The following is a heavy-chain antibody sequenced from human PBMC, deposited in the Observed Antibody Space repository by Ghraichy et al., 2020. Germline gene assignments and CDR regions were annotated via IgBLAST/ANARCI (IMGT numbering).Heavy chain of an antibody. J-gene: IGHJ4*02. Sequence: LSLTCVASGFSFGTYAITWVRQAPGKGLEWVSTITGSGGNTYYADSVKGRFTLSRDNSKNTLSLQMNSLRAEDTAIYYCAKGGIVMGFDSWGQGTLVPVSS. CDR1: GFSFGTYA. CDR3: AKGGIVMGFDS. D-gene: IGHD2-21*01. V-gene: IGHV3-23*01. CDR2: ITGSGGNT.